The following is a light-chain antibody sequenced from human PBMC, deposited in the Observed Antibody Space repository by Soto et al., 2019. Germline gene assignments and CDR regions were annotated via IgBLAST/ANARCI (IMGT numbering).Light chain of an antibody. CDR3: QVWDSSGDHWV. V-gene: IGLV3-21*02. CDR1: SIGIKS. CDR2: VDR. J-gene: IGLJ3*02. Sequence: SYELTQPPSASVAPGQTARITCWGNSIGIKSVHCYQQRPGQAPALVVYVDRDRPSGIPERFSGSNSGNTAALTISRVEAGDEADYYCQVWDSSGDHWVFGGGTKLTVL.